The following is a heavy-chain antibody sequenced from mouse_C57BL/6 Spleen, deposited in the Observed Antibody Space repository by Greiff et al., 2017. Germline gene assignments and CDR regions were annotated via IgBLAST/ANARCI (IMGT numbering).Heavy chain of an antibody. Sequence: EVKLQESGGGLVKPGGSLKLSCAASGFTFSSYAMSWVRQTPEKRLEWVATISDGGSYTYYPDNVKGRFTISRDNAKNNLYLQMGHLKSEDTAMYYCARAGQTWGNYFDYWGQGTTLTVSS. J-gene: IGHJ2*01. CDR1: GFTFSSYA. CDR3: ARAGQTWGNYFDY. V-gene: IGHV5-4*03. CDR2: ISDGGSYT.